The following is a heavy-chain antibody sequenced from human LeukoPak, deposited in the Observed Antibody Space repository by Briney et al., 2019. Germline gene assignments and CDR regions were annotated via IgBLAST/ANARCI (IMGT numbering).Heavy chain of an antibody. CDR2: INSDGSST. V-gene: IGHV3-74*01. CDR1: GFTFSSYW. Sequence: GGSLRLSCAASGFTFSSYWMHWVRQAPGKGLVWVSRINSDGSSTSYADSVKGRLTISRDNAKNTLYLQMNSLRAEDTAVYYCARDRDSGSYPHGGGFDPWGQGTLVTVSS. CDR3: ARDRDSGSYPHGGGFDP. D-gene: IGHD1-26*01. J-gene: IGHJ5*02.